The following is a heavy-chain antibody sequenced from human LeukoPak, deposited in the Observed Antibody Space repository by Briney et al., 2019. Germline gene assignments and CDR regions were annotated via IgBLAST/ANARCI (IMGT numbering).Heavy chain of an antibody. CDR3: ARDQGSEAPDY. Sequence: PGGSLRLSCAASGFTFSSYGMNWVRQAPGKGLEWVSYISSSSSTIYYADSVKGRFTISRDNSKNTLYLQMNSLRAEDTAVYYCARDQGSEAPDYWGQGTLVTVSS. D-gene: IGHD1-14*01. J-gene: IGHJ4*02. V-gene: IGHV3-48*01. CDR2: ISSSSSTI. CDR1: GFTFSSYG.